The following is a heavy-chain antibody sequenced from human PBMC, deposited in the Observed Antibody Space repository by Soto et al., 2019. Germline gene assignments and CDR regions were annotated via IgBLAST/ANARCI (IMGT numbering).Heavy chain of an antibody. CDR3: ASSYTATWFDYSHYGMDV. CDR1: GDSVSSNSAA. J-gene: IGHJ6*02. Sequence: SQTLSLTCAISGDSVSSNSAAWNWIRQSPSRGLEWLGRTYYRSKWYNDYAVSVKSRITINPDRSKNQFSLELTSVTAADTAVYYCASSYTATWFDYSHYGMDVWGQGTTVTVSS. D-gene: IGHD3-16*01. CDR2: TYYRSKWYN. V-gene: IGHV6-1*01.